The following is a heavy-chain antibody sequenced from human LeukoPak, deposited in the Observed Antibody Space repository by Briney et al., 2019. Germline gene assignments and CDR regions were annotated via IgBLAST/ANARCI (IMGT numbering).Heavy chain of an antibody. D-gene: IGHD3-22*01. CDR3: ARTYYYDHRGAFDI. V-gene: IGHV1-8*02. CDR1: GYTFTGYY. CDR2: INPNSGNT. J-gene: IGHJ3*02. Sequence: ASVKVSCKASGYTFTGYYMHWVRQAPGQGLEWMGWINPNSGNTGYAQKFQGRVTMTRNTSISTAYMELSSLRSEDTAVYYCARTYYYDHRGAFDIWGQGTMVTVSS.